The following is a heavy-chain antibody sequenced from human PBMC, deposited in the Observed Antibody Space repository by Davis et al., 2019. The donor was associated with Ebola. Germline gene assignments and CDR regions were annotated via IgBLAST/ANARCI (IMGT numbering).Heavy chain of an antibody. CDR2: MNPNSGNT. V-gene: IGHV1-8*03. J-gene: IGHJ6*03. D-gene: IGHD3-3*01. CDR1: GYTFTSYD. CDR3: ARVSYDFWSGYSPYYYYYYMDV. Sequence: ASVKVSCKASGYTFTSYDINSVRQATGQGLEWMGWMNPNSGNTGYAQKFQGRVTITRNTSISTAYMELSSLRSEDTAVYYCARVSYDFWSGYSPYYYYYYMDVWGKGTTVTVSS.